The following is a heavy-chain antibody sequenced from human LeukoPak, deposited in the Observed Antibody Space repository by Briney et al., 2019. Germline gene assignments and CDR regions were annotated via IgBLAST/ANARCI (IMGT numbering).Heavy chain of an antibody. CDR3: ARGTVFGVATNWFDP. D-gene: IGHD3-3*01. CDR1: GDSISSYY. V-gene: IGHV4-59*01. Sequence: SETLSLTCTVSGDSISSYYWSWIRQPPGKGLEWIGDMYYSGSTNYNPSLKSRVTISVDTSKKQISLKLNSVTAADTAVYYCARGTVFGVATNWFDPWGQGTLVTVSS. J-gene: IGHJ5*02. CDR2: MYYSGST.